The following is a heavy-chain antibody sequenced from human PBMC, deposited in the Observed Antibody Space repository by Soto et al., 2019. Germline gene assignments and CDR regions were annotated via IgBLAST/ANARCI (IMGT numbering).Heavy chain of an antibody. J-gene: IGHJ4*02. CDR1: GFTFSRYG. CDR2: ISYDGSNK. CDR3: AKDSRIVVATAPYHY. Sequence: QVQLVESGGGVVQPGRSLRLSCAASGFTFSRYGMHWVRQAPGKGLEWVAVISYDGSNKYYADSVKGRFTISRDNSKNTLYLQMNSLRAEDTAVYYCAKDSRIVVATAPYHYWGQGTLVTVSS. V-gene: IGHV3-30*18. D-gene: IGHD2-21*02.